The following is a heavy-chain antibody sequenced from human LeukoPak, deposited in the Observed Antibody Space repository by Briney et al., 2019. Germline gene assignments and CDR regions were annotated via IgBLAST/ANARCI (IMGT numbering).Heavy chain of an antibody. CDR1: GGSISSGSYY. J-gene: IGHJ4*02. Sequence: SETLSLTCTVSGGSISSGSYYWSWIRQPAGKGLEWIGRIYTSGSTNYNPSLKSRVTISVDTSKNQFSLKLSSVTAADTAVYYCARDESSITGTMGFDSWGQGTLVTVSS. V-gene: IGHV4-61*02. CDR2: IYTSGST. CDR3: ARDESSITGTMGFDS. D-gene: IGHD1-7*01.